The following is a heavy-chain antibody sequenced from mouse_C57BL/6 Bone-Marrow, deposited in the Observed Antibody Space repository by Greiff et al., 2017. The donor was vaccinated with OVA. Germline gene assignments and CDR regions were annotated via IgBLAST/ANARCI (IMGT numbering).Heavy chain of an antibody. CDR1: GYTFTSYW. CDR3: AIREITTVPPFAY. V-gene: IGHV1-55*01. Sequence: QVQLQQPGAELVKPGASVKMSCKASGYTFTSYWITWVKQRPGQGLEWIGDIYPGSGSTNYNEKFKSKATLTVDTSSSTAYMQLSSLTSEDSAVYYCAIREITTVPPFAYWGQGTLVTVSA. CDR2: IYPGSGST. D-gene: IGHD1-1*01. J-gene: IGHJ3*01.